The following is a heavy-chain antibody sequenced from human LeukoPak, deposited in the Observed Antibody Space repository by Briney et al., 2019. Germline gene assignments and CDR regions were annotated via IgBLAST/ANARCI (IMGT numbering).Heavy chain of an antibody. CDR2: IRYDGSNQ. V-gene: IGHV3-30*02. Sequence: GGCLRLSCAAAGFTFSSYGVDWVRQARGKGREGVAFIRYDGSNQYYAASVKGRFAISRDNSKNTLYLQINSLRAEHTAVYYCAKVPPILTGAFDIWGQGTMVTVSS. CDR3: AKVPPILTGAFDI. D-gene: IGHD3-9*01. CDR1: GFTFSSYG. J-gene: IGHJ3*02.